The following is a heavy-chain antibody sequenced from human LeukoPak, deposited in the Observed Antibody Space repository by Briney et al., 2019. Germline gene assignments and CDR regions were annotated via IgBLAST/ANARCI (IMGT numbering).Heavy chain of an antibody. J-gene: IGHJ4*02. Sequence: PGGSLRFSCAASGFTFSSYGMHWVRQAPGKGLEWVAFIRYDGSNKYYADSVKGRFTISRDNSKNTLYLQMNSLRAEDTAVYYCAKVQYDYSNYVNYWGQGTLVTVSS. CDR2: IRYDGSNK. CDR3: AKVQYDYSNYVNY. D-gene: IGHD4-11*01. CDR1: GFTFSSYG. V-gene: IGHV3-30*02.